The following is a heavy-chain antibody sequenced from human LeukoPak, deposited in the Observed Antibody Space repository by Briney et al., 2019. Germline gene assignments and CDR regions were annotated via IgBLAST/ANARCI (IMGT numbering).Heavy chain of an antibody. CDR3: ATLGIAVAGTIAPADY. Sequence: GASVKVSCKVSGYTLTELSMHWVRQAPGKGLEWMGGFDPEDGETIYARKFQGRVTMTEDTSTDTAYMELSSLRSEDTAVYYCATLGIAVAGTIAPADYWGQGTLVTVSS. CDR2: FDPEDGET. D-gene: IGHD6-19*01. V-gene: IGHV1-24*01. J-gene: IGHJ4*02. CDR1: GYTLTELS.